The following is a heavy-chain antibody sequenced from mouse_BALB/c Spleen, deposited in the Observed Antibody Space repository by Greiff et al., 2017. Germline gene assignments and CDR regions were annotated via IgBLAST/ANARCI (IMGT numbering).Heavy chain of an antibody. Sequence: QVQLQQSGAELVKPGASVKLSCKASGYTFTSYYMYWVKQRPGQGLEWIGGINPSNGGTNFNEKFKSKATLTVDKSSSTAYMQLSSLTSEDSAVYYCTRSPLYGYFDYWGQGTTLTVSS. D-gene: IGHD1-1*01. J-gene: IGHJ2*01. CDR2: INPSNGGT. CDR1: GYTFTSYY. V-gene: IGHV1S81*02. CDR3: TRSPLYGYFDY.